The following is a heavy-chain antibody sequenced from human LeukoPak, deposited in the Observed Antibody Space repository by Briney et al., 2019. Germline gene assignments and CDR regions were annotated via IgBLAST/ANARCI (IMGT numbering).Heavy chain of an antibody. D-gene: IGHD3-3*01. V-gene: IGHV1-2*02. CDR3: ARDYESDFWSGYSYFDY. Sequence: ASVKFSCKAFGYTFTGYYMHWVRQAPGQGLEWMGWINPNSGGTNYAQKFQGRVTMTRDTSISTAYMELSRLRSDDTAVYYCARDYESDFWSGYSYFDYWGQGTLVTVSS. CDR2: INPNSGGT. J-gene: IGHJ4*02. CDR1: GYTFTGYY.